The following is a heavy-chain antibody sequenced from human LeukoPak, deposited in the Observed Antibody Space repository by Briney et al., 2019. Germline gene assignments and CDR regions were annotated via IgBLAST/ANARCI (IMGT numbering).Heavy chain of an antibody. CDR3: ARSCRILDIVATIRARLGGNGFDI. D-gene: IGHD5-12*01. CDR2: IYYSGST. J-gene: IGHJ3*02. CDR1: GVSISSNSYY. Sequence: PSETLSLTCTVSGVSISSNSYYWGWIRQPPGKGLEWIGSIYYSGSTYYNPSLKSRVTISVDTSKNQFSLKLSSVTAADKAVYYCARSCRILDIVATIRARLGGNGFDIWGQGTMVTVSS. V-gene: IGHV4-39*07.